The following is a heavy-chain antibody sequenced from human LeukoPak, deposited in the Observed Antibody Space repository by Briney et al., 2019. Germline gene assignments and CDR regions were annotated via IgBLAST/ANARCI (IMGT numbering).Heavy chain of an antibody. CDR1: GFTLSSDW. Sequence: PGGSLTLSCAVSGFTLSSDWMHWFRQAPGKGLEWVSRMNQDGSDTSYADSVKGRFTISRDNAKNTVYLQMNSLRAEDSAVYYCATVFGHWGQGTLVTVSS. J-gene: IGHJ4*02. CDR3: ATVFGH. CDR2: MNQDGSDT. V-gene: IGHV3-74*01.